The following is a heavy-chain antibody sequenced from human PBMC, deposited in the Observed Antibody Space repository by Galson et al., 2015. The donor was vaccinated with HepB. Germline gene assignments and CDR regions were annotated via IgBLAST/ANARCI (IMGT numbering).Heavy chain of an antibody. CDR3: AKDFCSTTSCYHERHYLYYYAMDV. J-gene: IGHJ6*02. V-gene: IGHV3-30*18. CDR1: GFTFSSYG. Sequence: SLRLSCAASGFTFSSYGMHWVRQGPGKGLEWVAVISYDGRKKNYVDSEKGRFTISRDNSKNTLYLQINSLRVDDTAVYYCAKDFCSTTSCYHERHYLYYYAMDVWGQGTTVAVSS. CDR2: ISYDGRKK. D-gene: IGHD2-2*01.